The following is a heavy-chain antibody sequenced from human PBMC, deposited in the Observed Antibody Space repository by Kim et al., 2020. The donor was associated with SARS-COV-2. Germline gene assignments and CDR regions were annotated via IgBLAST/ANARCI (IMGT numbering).Heavy chain of an antibody. CDR3: AKHRGVLRPETGIWSHGRWTGYYRDDAFEI. V-gene: IGHV3-23*01. J-gene: IGHJ3*02. CDR1: GFTFSNFA. D-gene: IGHD3-3*01. Sequence: GGSLRLSCAASGFTFSNFAMNWVRQAPGKGLEWVSVISGSGGSTYYADSVKGRFTISSDTSKNTLYMQMSSLRIEDTAIYYCAKHRGVLRPETGIWSHGRWTGYYRDDAFEIWGQGATVSVSS. CDR2: ISGSGGST.